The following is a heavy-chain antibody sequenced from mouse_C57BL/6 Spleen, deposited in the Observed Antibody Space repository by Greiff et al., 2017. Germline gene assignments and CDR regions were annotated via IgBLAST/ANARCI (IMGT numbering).Heavy chain of an antibody. D-gene: IGHD2-10*02. CDR1: GYTFTSYW. J-gene: IGHJ4*01. CDR3: ARSRYGKYGMDY. Sequence: VQLQQPGAELVRPGSSVKLSCKASGYTFTSYWMDWVKQRPGQGLEWIGNIYPSDSETHYNQKFKDKATLTVDKSSSTAYMQLSSLTSEDSAVYYCARSRYGKYGMDYWGQGTSVTVSS. V-gene: IGHV1-61*01. CDR2: IYPSDSET.